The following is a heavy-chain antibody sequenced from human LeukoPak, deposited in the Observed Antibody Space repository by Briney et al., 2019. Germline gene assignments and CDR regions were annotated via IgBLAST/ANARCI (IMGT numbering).Heavy chain of an antibody. CDR1: GFTFSIYA. Sequence: GRSLRLSCAASGFTFSIYAMHWVRQAPGKGLEWVAVISYDGSNKYYADSVKGRFTISRDNSKNTLYLQMNSLRAEDTAVYYCARDGTAYYGSGSYYPAYYFDYWGQGTLVTVSS. V-gene: IGHV3-30*03. CDR3: ARDGTAYYGSGSYYPAYYFDY. D-gene: IGHD3-10*01. CDR2: ISYDGSNK. J-gene: IGHJ4*02.